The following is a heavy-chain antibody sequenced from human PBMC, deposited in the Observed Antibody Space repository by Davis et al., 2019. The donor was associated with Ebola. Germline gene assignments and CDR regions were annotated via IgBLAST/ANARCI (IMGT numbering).Heavy chain of an antibody. Sequence: GESLKISCAASGFTFSSYAMSWVRQAPGKGLEWVSAISGSGGSTYYADSVKGRFTISRDNSKNTLYLQMNSLRAEDTAVYYCAKEAAHDSSGYYYYYYGMDVWGQGTTVTVSS. CDR3: AKEAAHDSSGYYYYYYGMDV. V-gene: IGHV3-23*01. CDR2: ISGSGGST. CDR1: GFTFSSYA. J-gene: IGHJ6*02. D-gene: IGHD3-22*01.